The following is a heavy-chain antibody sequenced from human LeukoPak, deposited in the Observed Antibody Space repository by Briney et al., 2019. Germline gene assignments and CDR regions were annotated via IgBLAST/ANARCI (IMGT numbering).Heavy chain of an antibody. Sequence: EASVKVSCKASGYTFTGYYMHWVRQAPGQGLEWMGWINPNSGGTNYAQKFQGRVTMTRDTSISAAYMELSRLRSDDTAVYYCARGSRYYSSSWLAYDYWGQGTQVTVSS. V-gene: IGHV1-2*02. CDR3: ARGSRYYSSSWLAYDY. D-gene: IGHD6-13*01. J-gene: IGHJ4*02. CDR1: GYTFTGYY. CDR2: INPNSGGT.